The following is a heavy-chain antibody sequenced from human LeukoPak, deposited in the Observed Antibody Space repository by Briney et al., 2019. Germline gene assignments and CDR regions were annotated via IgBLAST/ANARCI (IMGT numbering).Heavy chain of an antibody. CDR2: IYYSGST. CDR1: GGSISSGGYY. Sequence: SQTLSLTCTVSGGSISSGGYYWSWIRQHPGKGLEWIGYIYYSGSTYYNPSLKSRVTISVDTSKNQFSLKLSSVTAADTAVYYCARETWSAAGPIGFDPWGQGTLVTVSS. CDR3: ARETWSAAGPIGFDP. J-gene: IGHJ5*02. V-gene: IGHV4-31*03. D-gene: IGHD6-13*01.